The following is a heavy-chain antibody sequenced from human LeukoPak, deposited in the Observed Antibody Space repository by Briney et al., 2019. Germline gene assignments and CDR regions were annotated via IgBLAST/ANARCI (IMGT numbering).Heavy chain of an antibody. Sequence: SGTLSLTCAVSGGSISSNNWWSWVRQPPGKGLEWIGEIYHSGSTNYNPSLKSRVTISVDTSKNHFSLKLTSVTAADTAVYYCVGTPRGGPYFDYWGQGTLVNGSS. CDR1: GGSISSNNW. J-gene: IGHJ4*02. V-gene: IGHV4-4*02. CDR2: IYHSGST. CDR3: VGTPRGGPYFDY. D-gene: IGHD3-16*01.